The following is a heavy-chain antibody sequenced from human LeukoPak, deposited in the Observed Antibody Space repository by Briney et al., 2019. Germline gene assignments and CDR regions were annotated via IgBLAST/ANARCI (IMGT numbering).Heavy chain of an antibody. J-gene: IGHJ5*02. CDR3: VRRRITMVRGVNWFDP. CDR2: INHSGST. CDR1: GGSFSGYY. D-gene: IGHD3-10*01. Sequence: SETLSLTCAVYGGSFSGYYWSWIRQPPGKGLEWIGEINHSGSTNYNPSLKSRVTISVDTSKNQFSLKLSSVTAADTAVYYCVRRRITMVRGVNWFDPWGQGILVTVSS. V-gene: IGHV4-34*01.